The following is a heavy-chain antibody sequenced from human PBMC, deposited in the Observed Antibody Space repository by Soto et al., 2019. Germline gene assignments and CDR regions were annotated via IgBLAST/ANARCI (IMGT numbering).Heavy chain of an antibody. J-gene: IGHJ6*02. Sequence: SETLSLTCTVSGGSISSSSYYWGWIRQPPGKGLEWIGSIYYSGSTYYNPSLKSRVTISVDTSKNQFSLKLSSVTAADTAVYYCARRSNYYGMDVWGQGTTVTVSS. V-gene: IGHV4-39*01. CDR3: ARRSNYYGMDV. CDR1: GGSISSSSYY. CDR2: IYYSGST.